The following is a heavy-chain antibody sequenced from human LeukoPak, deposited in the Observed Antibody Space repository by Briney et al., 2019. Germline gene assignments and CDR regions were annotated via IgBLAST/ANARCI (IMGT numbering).Heavy chain of an antibody. CDR3: AKDYCGGDCYSAFDI. Sequence: PGGSLRLSCVASGFTFDDYAMHWVRQAPGKGLEWVSGISWNSGSIGYADSVKGRFTISRDNAKNSLYLQMNSLRAEDTALYYCAKDYCGGDCYSAFDIWGQGTMVTVSS. CDR1: GFTFDDYA. D-gene: IGHD2-21*02. V-gene: IGHV3-9*01. J-gene: IGHJ3*02. CDR2: ISWNSGSI.